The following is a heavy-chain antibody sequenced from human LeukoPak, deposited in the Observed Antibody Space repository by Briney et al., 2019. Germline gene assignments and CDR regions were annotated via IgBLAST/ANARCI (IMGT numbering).Heavy chain of an antibody. V-gene: IGHV5-51*01. CDR2: MYPDDSNT. Sequence: GESLKISCQGSGYNFPIYWIGWVRQMPGQGLEWMGIMYPDDSNTIYGPSFQGQVTISADKSINTAYLEWSSLKASDTAIYYCARQGAAGKYYYYYMDVWGKGTTVTVSS. CDR1: GYNFPIYW. J-gene: IGHJ6*03. CDR3: ARQGAAGKYYYYYMDV. D-gene: IGHD6-13*01.